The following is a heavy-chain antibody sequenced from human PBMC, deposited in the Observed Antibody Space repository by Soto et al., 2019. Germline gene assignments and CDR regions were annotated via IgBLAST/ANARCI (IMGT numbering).Heavy chain of an antibody. V-gene: IGHV1-3*01. CDR2: IQAGNGTT. CDR1: GYTFTSHA. D-gene: IGHD6-6*01. J-gene: IGHJ4*02. CDR3: ARGGRVAAPHFDY. Sequence: GASSKVSCKASGYTFTSHATHWVRQAPGERLERMGCIQAGNGTTKYSQSFQGRVTFTSDTSASTAYMELSSLKSEETAVHYCARGGRVAAPHFDYWGQGILVTVS.